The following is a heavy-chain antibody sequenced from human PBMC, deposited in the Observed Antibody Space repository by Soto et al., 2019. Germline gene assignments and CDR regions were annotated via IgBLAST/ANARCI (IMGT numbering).Heavy chain of an antibody. CDR2: ISYDGSNK. CDR1: GFTFSSYW. CDR3: AKHGGIIDY. D-gene: IGHD2-15*01. Sequence: PGGSLRLSCAASGFTFSSYWMHWVRQAPGKGLEWVAVISYDGSNKYYADSVKGRFTISRDNSKNTLYLQMNSLRAEDTAVYYCAKHGGIIDYWGQGTLVTVSS. V-gene: IGHV3-30*18. J-gene: IGHJ4*02.